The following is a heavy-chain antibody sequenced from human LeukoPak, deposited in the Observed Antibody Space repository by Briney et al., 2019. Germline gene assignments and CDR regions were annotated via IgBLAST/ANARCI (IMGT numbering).Heavy chain of an antibody. J-gene: IGHJ4*02. CDR3: ARGPEGSGSYDFDY. CDR2: ISAYNGNT. CDR1: GYTSTSYG. D-gene: IGHD3-10*01. V-gene: IGHV1-18*01. Sequence: GASVKVSCKASGYTSTSYGISWVRQAPGQGLEWMGWISAYNGNTNYAQKLQGRVTMTTDTSTSTAYMELRSLRSDDTAVYYCARGPEGSGSYDFDYWGQGTLVTVSS.